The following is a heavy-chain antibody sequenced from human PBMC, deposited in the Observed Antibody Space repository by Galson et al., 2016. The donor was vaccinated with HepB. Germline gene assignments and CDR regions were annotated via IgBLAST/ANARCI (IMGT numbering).Heavy chain of an antibody. Sequence: SLRLSCAASGFTFSSYSMNWVRQAPGKGLEWVSYISSSSSSIYYADSVKGRFTISRDNAKNSLYLQMNSLRDGDTAVYYCATQYCSGGSCYSAAPGYWYFDLWGRGTLVTVSS. CDR3: ATQYCSGGSCYSAAPGYWYFDL. CDR1: GFTFSSYS. D-gene: IGHD2-15*01. CDR2: ISSSSSSI. J-gene: IGHJ2*01. V-gene: IGHV3-48*02.